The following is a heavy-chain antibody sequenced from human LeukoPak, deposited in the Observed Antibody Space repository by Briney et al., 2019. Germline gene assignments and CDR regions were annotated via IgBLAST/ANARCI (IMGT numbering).Heavy chain of an antibody. CDR3: ARFKDVDIVASPLDY. Sequence: ASVKVSCRASGYTFTSYGISWVRQAPGQGLEWMGWISAYNGNTNYAQKLQGRVTMTTDTSTSTAYMELRSLRSDDTAVYYCARFKDVDIVASPLDYWGQGTLVTVSS. CDR1: GYTFTSYG. D-gene: IGHD5-12*01. CDR2: ISAYNGNT. V-gene: IGHV1-18*01. J-gene: IGHJ4*02.